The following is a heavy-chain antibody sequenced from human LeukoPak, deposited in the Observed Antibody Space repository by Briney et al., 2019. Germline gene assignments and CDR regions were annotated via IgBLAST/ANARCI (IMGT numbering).Heavy chain of an antibody. D-gene: IGHD3-10*01. CDR2: IYYSGST. V-gene: IGHV4-4*08. CDR1: GGSFSGYY. J-gene: IGHJ4*02. CDR3: AREGEKRHYYGSGSYYY. Sequence: SETLSLTCAVYGGSFSGYYWSWIRQPPGKGLEWIGYIYYSGSTNYNPSLKSRVTISVDTSKNQFSLKLSSVTAADTAVYYCAREGEKRHYYGSGSYYYWGQGTLVTVSS.